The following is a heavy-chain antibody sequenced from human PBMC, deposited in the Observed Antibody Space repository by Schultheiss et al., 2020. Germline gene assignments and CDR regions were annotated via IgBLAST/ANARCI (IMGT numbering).Heavy chain of an antibody. D-gene: IGHD5-24*01. CDR3: ARDSGRWLQNRFAY. CDR2: ISSNGGST. CDR1: GFTFSSYA. J-gene: IGHJ4*02. Sequence: GGSLRLSCAASGFTFSSYAMHWVRQAPGKGLEYVSAISSNGGSTYYANSVKGRFTISRDNSKNTLYLQMGSLRAEDMAVYYCARDSGRWLQNRFAYWGQGTLVTVSS. V-gene: IGHV3-64*01.